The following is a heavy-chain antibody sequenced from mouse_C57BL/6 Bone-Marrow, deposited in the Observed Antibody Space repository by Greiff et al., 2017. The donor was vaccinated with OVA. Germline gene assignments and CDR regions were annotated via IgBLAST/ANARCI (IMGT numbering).Heavy chain of an antibody. CDR1: GFTFSSYT. J-gene: IGHJ1*03. Sequence: DVMLVESGGGLVKPGGSLKLSCAASGFTFSSYTMSWVRQTPEKRLEWVATISGGGGNTYYPDSVKGRFTISRDNAKNTLYLQMSSLRSEDTALYYCARLGSNYVYWYFDVWGTGTTVTVSS. CDR3: ARLGSNYVYWYFDV. V-gene: IGHV5-9*01. D-gene: IGHD2-5*01. CDR2: ISGGGGNT.